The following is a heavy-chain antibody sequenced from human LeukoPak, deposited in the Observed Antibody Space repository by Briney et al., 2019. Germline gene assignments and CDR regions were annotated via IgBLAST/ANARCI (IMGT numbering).Heavy chain of an antibody. CDR2: MNPNSGGT. V-gene: IGHV1-2*02. Sequence: ASVKVSCKASGYTFTSYDINWVRQATGQGLEWMGWMNPNSGGTNYAQKFQGRVTMTRDTSISTAYMELSRLRSDDTAVYYCARDFSYYDILTGYYTSFPGYWGQGTLVTVSS. CDR1: GYTFTSYD. D-gene: IGHD3-9*01. J-gene: IGHJ4*02. CDR3: ARDFSYYDILTGYYTSFPGY.